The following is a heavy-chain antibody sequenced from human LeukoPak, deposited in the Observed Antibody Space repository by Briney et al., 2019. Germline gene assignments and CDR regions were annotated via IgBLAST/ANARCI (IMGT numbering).Heavy chain of an antibody. J-gene: IGHJ3*02. CDR2: IYSGGST. CDR1: GFTVSSNY. CDR3: ARAHYDILTGYSYAFDI. Sequence: GGSLRLSCAASGFTVSSNYMSWVRQAPGKGLEWVSVIYSGGSTYYADSVKGRFTISRDNSKSTLYLQMNSLRAEDTAVYYCARAHYDILTGYSYAFDIWGQGTMVTVSS. D-gene: IGHD3-9*01. V-gene: IGHV3-53*01.